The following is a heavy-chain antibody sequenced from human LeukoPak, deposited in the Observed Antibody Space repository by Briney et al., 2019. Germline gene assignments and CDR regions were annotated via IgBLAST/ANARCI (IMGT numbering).Heavy chain of an antibody. V-gene: IGHV4-31*03. CDR3: ARDRKGAAFDL. J-gene: IGHJ2*01. Sequence: SQTLSLTYTVSGGSISSGGYYWSWIRQHPGKGLEWIGYIYYSGSTYYNPSLKSRVTISVDTSKNQFSLKLISVTAADTAVYYCARDRKGAAFDLWGRGTLVTVSS. CDR1: GGSISSGGYY. CDR2: IYYSGST.